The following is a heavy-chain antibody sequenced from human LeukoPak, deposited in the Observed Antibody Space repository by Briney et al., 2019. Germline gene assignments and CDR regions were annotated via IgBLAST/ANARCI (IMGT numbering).Heavy chain of an antibody. D-gene: IGHD5-12*01. CDR2: NNHGRPT. V-gene: IGHV4-34*01. Sequence: SETLSLTCTVYGGSFSGYYWRWFRQPPGKGREWNGENNHGRPTNYNPSLKSRFTISVDTSKYHFSLKLTAVTAADTAVYYCARFDSDYDLRGLDYWGQGTLVTVSS. J-gene: IGHJ4*02. CDR1: GGSFSGYY. CDR3: ARFDSDYDLRGLDY.